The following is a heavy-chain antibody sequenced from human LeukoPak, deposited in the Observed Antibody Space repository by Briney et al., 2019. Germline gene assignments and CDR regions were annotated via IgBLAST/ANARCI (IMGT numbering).Heavy chain of an antibody. V-gene: IGHV3-23*01. CDR1: GFTFSIYA. CDR3: AKGPHTASSYNWFDP. J-gene: IGHJ5*02. D-gene: IGHD5-18*01. Sequence: QHGGSLRLSCAASGFTFSIYAMSWVRQAPGKGLEWVSVISGSGGSTYYADSVKGRFTISRDNSQNTLYLQMNSLRAEDTAVYYCAKGPHTASSYNWFDPWGRGTLVTVSS. CDR2: ISGSGGST.